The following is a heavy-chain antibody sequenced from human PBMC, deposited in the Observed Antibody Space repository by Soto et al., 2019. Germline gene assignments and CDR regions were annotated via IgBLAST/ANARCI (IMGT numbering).Heavy chain of an antibody. J-gene: IGHJ4*02. CDR3: ASGYSGSYYTPTGPELDY. CDR2: IIPIFGTA. V-gene: IGHV1-69*01. D-gene: IGHD1-26*01. Sequence: QVQLVQSGAEVKKPGSSVKVSCKASGGTFSSYAISWVRQAPGQGLEWMGGIIPIFGTANYAQKFQGRVTITADESTSTAYMGLSSLRSEDTAVYYCASGYSGSYYTPTGPELDYWGQGTLVTVSS. CDR1: GGTFSSYA.